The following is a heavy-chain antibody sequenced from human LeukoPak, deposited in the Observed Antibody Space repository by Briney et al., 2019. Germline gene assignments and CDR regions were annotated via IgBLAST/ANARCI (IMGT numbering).Heavy chain of an antibody. CDR3: ARHGSYDFWSGYHKAFDY. CDR1: GGSFSGYY. J-gene: IGHJ4*02. V-gene: IGHV4-34*01. D-gene: IGHD3-3*01. Sequence: SETLSLTCAVYGGSFSGYYWSWIRQPPGKGLEWIGEINHSGSTYYNPSLESRVTISVDTSKNQFSLKLSSVTAADTAVYYCARHGSYDFWSGYHKAFDYWGQGTLVTVSS. CDR2: INHSGST.